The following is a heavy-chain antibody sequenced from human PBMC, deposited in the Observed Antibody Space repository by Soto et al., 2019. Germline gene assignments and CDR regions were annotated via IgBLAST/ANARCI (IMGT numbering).Heavy chain of an antibody. J-gene: IGHJ4*02. CDR1: GGSVSGGSYY. D-gene: IGHD3-22*01. V-gene: IGHV4-61*01. CDR3: ARVRDYSDSSGPFDY. CDR2: IYYSGST. Sequence: SETLSLTCTVSGGSVSGGSYYWSWIRQPPGKGLEWIGYIYYSGSTNYNPSLKSRVTVSVDTSKNQFSLKLSSVTAADTAVYYCARVRDYSDSSGPFDYWGQGTLVTVSS.